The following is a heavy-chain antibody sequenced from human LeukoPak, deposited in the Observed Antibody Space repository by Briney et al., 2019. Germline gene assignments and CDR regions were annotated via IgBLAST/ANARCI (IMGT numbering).Heavy chain of an antibody. CDR3: ARDPSNTSGRNAYFDD. D-gene: IGHD6-19*01. V-gene: IGHV1-18*01. J-gene: IGHJ4*02. CDR1: GYTFTRYA. Sequence: ASVNVCFKASGYTFTRYAIMWVRQAPGQGLEWMGWISTYNGDTNYAQQLQGRVTMTTDTSTSTAYMELRSLRSDDTAVYYCARDPSNTSGRNAYFDDWGRGSVVAVSS. CDR2: ISTYNGDT.